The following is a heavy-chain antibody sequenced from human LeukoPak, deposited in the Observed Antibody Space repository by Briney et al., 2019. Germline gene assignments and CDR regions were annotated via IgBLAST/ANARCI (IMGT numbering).Heavy chain of an antibody. Sequence: PSETLSLTCTVSGGSISSYYWSWIRQPPGKGLEWIGYIYYSGSTNYNPSLKSRVTISVDTSKNQFSLKLSSVTAADTAVYYCAGSPHVDIVATIIYGMDVWGQGTTVTVS. CDR3: AGSPHVDIVATIIYGMDV. V-gene: IGHV4-59*08. CDR1: GGSISSYY. J-gene: IGHJ6*02. CDR2: IYYSGST. D-gene: IGHD5-12*01.